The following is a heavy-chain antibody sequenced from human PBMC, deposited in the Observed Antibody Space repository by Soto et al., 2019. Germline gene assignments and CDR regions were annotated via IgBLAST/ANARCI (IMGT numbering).Heavy chain of an antibody. J-gene: IGHJ4*02. D-gene: IGHD2-15*01. CDR3: ASWENGKAAATFSY. V-gene: IGHV3-7*01. Sequence: EVQLVESGGGLVQPGGSLRLSCAASGFTFSSYWMSWVRQAPGKGLEWVANIKQDGSEKYYVDSVKGRFTISRDNAKNSLYLQMNRLRAEDTAVYYCASWENGKAAATFSYWGQGTLVTVSS. CDR2: IKQDGSEK. CDR1: GFTFSSYW.